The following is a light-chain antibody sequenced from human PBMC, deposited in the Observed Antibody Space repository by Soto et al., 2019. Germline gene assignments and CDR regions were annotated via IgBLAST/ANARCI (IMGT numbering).Light chain of an antibody. CDR3: QQSYSTPYT. CDR2: LTF. J-gene: IGKJ2*01. V-gene: IGKV1-39*01. CDR1: QSISNY. Sequence: DIQMTQSPSSLSASVGDRVTITCPASQSISNYLNWYQQKPGKAPKLLIYLTFNLQSGVPSRFSGSGSGTDFTLTISSLQPEDFATYYCQQSYSTPYTFGQGTELEIK.